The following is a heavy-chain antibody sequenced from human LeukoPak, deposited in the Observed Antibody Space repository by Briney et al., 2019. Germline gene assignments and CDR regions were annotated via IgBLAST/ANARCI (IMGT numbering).Heavy chain of an antibody. CDR2: ISGSGGSA. J-gene: IGHJ4*02. Sequence: GGSLRLSCAASGFTFSSYAMSWVRQAPGKGLEWVPAISGSGGSAYYADSVKGRFTISRDNSKNTLYLQMNSLRAEDTAVYYCAKAFKWLADFDYWGQGTLVTVSS. CDR3: AKAFKWLADFDY. V-gene: IGHV3-23*01. D-gene: IGHD6-19*01. CDR1: GFTFSSYA.